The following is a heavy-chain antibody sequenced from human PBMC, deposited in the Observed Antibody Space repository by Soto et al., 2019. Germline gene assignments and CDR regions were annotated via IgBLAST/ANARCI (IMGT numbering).Heavy chain of an antibody. CDR1: EGTFNSYA. V-gene: IGHV1-69*01. D-gene: IGHD6-13*01. CDR2: IIPYYNTL. CDR3: ASGASRWYPYFFDS. J-gene: IGHJ4*02. Sequence: QAQVVQSGAEVRKPGSSVKLSCKASEGTFNSYAIAWVRQAPGQWLEWMGGIIPYYNTLNYAQKFQDRVTITADDSTNTVYMELSSLRSDDTAVYFCASGASRWYPYFFDSWAQGTLVTVSS.